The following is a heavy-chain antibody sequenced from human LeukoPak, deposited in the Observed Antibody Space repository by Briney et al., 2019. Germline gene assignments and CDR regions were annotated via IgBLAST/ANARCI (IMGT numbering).Heavy chain of an antibody. V-gene: IGHV4-61*02. CDR2: IYTSGST. D-gene: IGHD3-22*01. CDR1: GGSISSGSYY. Sequence: PSETLSLTCTVSGGSISSGSYYWSWIRQPAGKGLEWIGRIYTSGSTNYNPSLKSRVTISVDTSKNQFSLKLSSVTAADTAVYYCARTGDYYDSSGYYLPHDAFDIWGQGTMVTVSS. CDR3: ARTGDYYDSSGYYLPHDAFDI. J-gene: IGHJ3*02.